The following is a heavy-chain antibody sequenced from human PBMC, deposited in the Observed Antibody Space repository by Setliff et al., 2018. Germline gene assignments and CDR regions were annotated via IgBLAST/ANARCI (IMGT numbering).Heavy chain of an antibody. CDR2: IFYNGDT. Sequence: SETLSLTCSVSGGPISSATYRWGWIRQPPGKGLEWIGNIFYNGDTNYNPSLKSRVAMSVDTSKNQFSLKVRSATAADTAVYYCARVRLIQGCYEFDYWGQGTLVTVS. D-gene: IGHD3-16*01. CDR3: ARVRLIQGCYEFDY. V-gene: IGHV4-39*07. J-gene: IGHJ4*02. CDR1: GGPISSATYR.